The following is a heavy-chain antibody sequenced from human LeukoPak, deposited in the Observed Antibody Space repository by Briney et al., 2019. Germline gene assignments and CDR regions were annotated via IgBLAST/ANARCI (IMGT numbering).Heavy chain of an antibody. CDR2: INPSGGST. D-gene: IGHD3/OR15-3a*01. Sequence: ASVKVSCKASGYTFTSYYMHWVRQAPGQGLEWMGIINPSGGSTSYAQKFQGRVTMTRDMSTSTVYMELSSLRSEDTAVYYCAREIGFLDPLGYWGQGTLVTVSS. CDR1: GYTFTSYY. V-gene: IGHV1-46*01. CDR3: AREIGFLDPLGY. J-gene: IGHJ4*02.